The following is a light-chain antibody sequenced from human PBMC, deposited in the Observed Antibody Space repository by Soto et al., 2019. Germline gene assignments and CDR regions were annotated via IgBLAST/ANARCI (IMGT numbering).Light chain of an antibody. CDR3: SSYTSSSTYV. V-gene: IGLV2-14*03. CDR2: DVN. Sequence: QSLLTQPASGSGSPGQSITISCTGTSRVVGGYNFVSWYQQHPGKAPKLMIYDVNNRPSGVSNRFSGSKSGNTASLTISGLQAEDEADYYCSSYTSSSTYVFGPGTKVTVL. CDR1: SRVVGGYNF. J-gene: IGLJ1*01.